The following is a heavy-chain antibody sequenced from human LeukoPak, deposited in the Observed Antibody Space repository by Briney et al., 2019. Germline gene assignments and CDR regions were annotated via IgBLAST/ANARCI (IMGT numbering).Heavy chain of an antibody. CDR1: GFTFGSYG. Sequence: GGSLRLSCAASGFTFGSYGMHWVRQAPGKGLEWVAVISYDGSNKYYADSVKGRFTISRDNSKNTLYLQMNSLRAEDTAVYYCAKDAAAAGTFDYWGQGTLVTVSS. CDR2: ISYDGSNK. V-gene: IGHV3-30*18. D-gene: IGHD6-13*01. J-gene: IGHJ4*02. CDR3: AKDAAAAGTFDY.